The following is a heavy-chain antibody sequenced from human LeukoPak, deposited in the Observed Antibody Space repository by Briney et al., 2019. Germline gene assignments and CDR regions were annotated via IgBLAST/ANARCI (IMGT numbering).Heavy chain of an antibody. CDR1: GFTFSSYA. Sequence: GGSLRLSCAASGFTFSSYAMSWVRQAPGKGLEWVSSISDTGGVTYYADSVKGRFTTSRDNSKNTLYLQMNNLRAEDTAVYYCAALDRGSGNYVDWGQGALVTVSS. CDR3: AALDRGSGNYVD. J-gene: IGHJ4*02. V-gene: IGHV3-23*01. CDR2: ISDTGGVT. D-gene: IGHD3-10*01.